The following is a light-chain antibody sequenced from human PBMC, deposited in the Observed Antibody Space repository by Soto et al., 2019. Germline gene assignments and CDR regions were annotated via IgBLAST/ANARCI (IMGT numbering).Light chain of an antibody. V-gene: IGLV2-14*03. Sequence: QSALTQPASVSGSPGQSITISCTGTSSDVGGYNYVSWYQQHPGRAPQLMIYDVSNRPSGVSNRFSGSRSGNTASLTISGLQAEDEADYYCSSYATSTTVLFGGGIMLTVL. J-gene: IGLJ2*01. CDR3: SSYATSTTVL. CDR1: SSDVGGYNY. CDR2: DVS.